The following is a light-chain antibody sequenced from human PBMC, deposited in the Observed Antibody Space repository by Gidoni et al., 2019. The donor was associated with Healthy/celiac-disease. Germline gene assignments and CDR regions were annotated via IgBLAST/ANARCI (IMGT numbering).Light chain of an antibody. Sequence: VMITKSPLSLPVTLVQPASISCRSSQSIVYSDGNTYLNWFQQRPGQSPRRLIYKVSNRASGVPDRVIVGGSATAFSLKIIRVEAYDVFVYYCMQGTHWRGITFGPXTKVDIK. CDR3: MQGTHWRGIT. J-gene: IGKJ3*01. CDR2: KVS. CDR1: QSIVYSDGNTY. V-gene: IGKV2-30*01.